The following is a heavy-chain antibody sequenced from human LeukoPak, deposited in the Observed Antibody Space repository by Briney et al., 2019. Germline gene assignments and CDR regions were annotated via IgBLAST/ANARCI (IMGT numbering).Heavy chain of an antibody. CDR3: AKEDYGGNSKTFDI. Sequence: GGSLRLSCVASGFTFSSYAMSWVRQAPGKGLGWVSAMGGSGGSTYYADSVKGRFTVSRDDFKNTLYLQMSSLRAEDTAVYYCAKEDYGGNSKTFDIWGQGTMVTVSS. CDR1: GFTFSSYA. J-gene: IGHJ3*02. CDR2: MGGSGGST. V-gene: IGHV3-23*01. D-gene: IGHD4-23*01.